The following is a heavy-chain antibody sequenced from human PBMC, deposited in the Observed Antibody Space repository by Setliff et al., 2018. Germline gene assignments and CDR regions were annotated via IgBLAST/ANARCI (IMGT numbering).Heavy chain of an antibody. D-gene: IGHD2-2*01. J-gene: IGHJ5*02. V-gene: IGHV1-69*05. CDR1: GGTFSSYG. CDR2: INPIFGTA. Sequence: GASVKVSCKASGGTFSSYGISWVRQAPGQGLVWMGGINPIFGTAHYAQKFQGRVTIITDTYTSTANMELRSLRSDDTAVYYCVRAPPTVVIPPGRAFFDPWGQGTLVTVSS. CDR3: VRAPPTVVIPPGRAFFDP.